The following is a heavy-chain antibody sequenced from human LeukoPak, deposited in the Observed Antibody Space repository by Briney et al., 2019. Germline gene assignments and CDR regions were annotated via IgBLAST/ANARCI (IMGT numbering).Heavy chain of an antibody. CDR1: GFTFSNYG. CDR2: IRYDGSNK. J-gene: IGHJ4*02. CDR3: ARASVAGLDY. D-gene: IGHD6-19*01. Sequence: SGGSLRLSCAASGFTFSNYGVHWVRQAPGKGLEWVAFIRYDGSNKYYADSVKGRFTISRDNSKNTLYLQMNSLRAEDTAVYYCARASVAGLDYWGQGTLVTVSS. V-gene: IGHV3-30*02.